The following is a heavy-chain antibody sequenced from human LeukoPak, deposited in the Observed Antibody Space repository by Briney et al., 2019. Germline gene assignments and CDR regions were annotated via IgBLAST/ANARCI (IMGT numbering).Heavy chain of an antibody. Sequence: GGSLRLSCAASGFTFSSYAMSWVRQAPGKGLEWVSAISGSGGSTYYADSVKGRFTISRDNAKNSLYLQMNGLRAEDTAVYYCARDRIAVAGTGLDYWGQGTLVTVSS. V-gene: IGHV3-23*01. CDR1: GFTFSSYA. CDR3: ARDRIAVAGTGLDY. J-gene: IGHJ4*02. D-gene: IGHD6-19*01. CDR2: ISGSGGST.